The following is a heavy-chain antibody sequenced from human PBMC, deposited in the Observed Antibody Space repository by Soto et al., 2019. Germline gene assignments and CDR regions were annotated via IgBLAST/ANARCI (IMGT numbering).Heavy chain of an antibody. J-gene: IGHJ4*02. V-gene: IGHV3-21*01. CDR1: GFNFITYS. D-gene: IGHD3-22*01. CDR3: GRDGLDYQDTERLYFDN. Sequence: EVQLVESGGGPVRPGGSLKLSCAASGFNFITYSLSWVRQAPGKGLEWVASISSSAVYIDYADSVKGRFTISRDNANKPLYLQMKRLRAEDKANYYRGRDGLDYQDTERLYFDNWGQGTLVTVSS. CDR2: ISSSAVYI.